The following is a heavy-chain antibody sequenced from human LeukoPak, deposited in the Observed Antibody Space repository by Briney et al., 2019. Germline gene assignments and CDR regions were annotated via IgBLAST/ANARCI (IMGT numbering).Heavy chain of an antibody. Sequence: GGSLRLSCAASGFTFSSYSMNWVRQAPGPGLEWVSSISSSSYIYYADSVKGRFTISRDNAKNSLYLQMISLRAEDTAVYYCARELVGATEGAFDIWGQGTMVTVSS. J-gene: IGHJ3*02. D-gene: IGHD1-26*01. CDR2: ISSSSYI. CDR3: ARELVGATEGAFDI. CDR1: GFTFSSYS. V-gene: IGHV3-21*01.